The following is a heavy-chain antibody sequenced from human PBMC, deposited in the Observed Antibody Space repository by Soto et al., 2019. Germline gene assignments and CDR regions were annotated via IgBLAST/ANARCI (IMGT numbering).Heavy chain of an antibody. V-gene: IGHV3-72*01. CDR1: GFTFSDHY. CDR3: ATGTVGAMDY. J-gene: IGHJ4*02. Sequence: EVQLVESGGDWVQPGGSLRLSCAASGFTFSDHYMEWVRQAPGKGLEWVGRTRNKVDSYTTEYAASVRGRFTISRDDSKTSLYLQMNSLKTEDTALYYCATGTVGAMDYWGQGTLVTVSS. CDR2: TRNKVDSYTT. D-gene: IGHD1-26*01.